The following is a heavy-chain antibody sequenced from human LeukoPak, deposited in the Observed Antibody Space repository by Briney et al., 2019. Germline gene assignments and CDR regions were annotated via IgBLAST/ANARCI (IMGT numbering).Heavy chain of an antibody. CDR2: INPSGGST. V-gene: IGHV1-46*01. CDR3: ARALYSSGWYKASRYYYGMDV. D-gene: IGHD6-19*01. J-gene: IGHJ6*02. CDR1: GYTFTSHY. Sequence: ASVKVSCKASGYTFTSHYMHWVRQAPGQGLEWMGIINPSGGSTSYAQKFQGRVTMTRDTSTSTVYMELSSLRSEDTAVYYCARALYSSGWYKASRYYYGMDVWGQGTTVTVSS.